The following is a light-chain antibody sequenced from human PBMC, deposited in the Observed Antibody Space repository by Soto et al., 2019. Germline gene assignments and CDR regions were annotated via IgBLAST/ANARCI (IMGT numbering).Light chain of an antibody. V-gene: IGKV3-15*01. J-gene: IGKJ4*01. Sequence: IVMTQSPGTLSVSPGEGATLSCWASQSISSNLAWFQQKPGQATRLLIYGASIRATGIPARFSGSGSGTEFTLTISSLQSEDFAVYYCQQYNQWPITFGGGTKVEI. CDR3: QQYNQWPIT. CDR1: QSISSN. CDR2: GAS.